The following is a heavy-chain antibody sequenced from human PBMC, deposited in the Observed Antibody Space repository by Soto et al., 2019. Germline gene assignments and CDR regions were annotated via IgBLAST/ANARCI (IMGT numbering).Heavy chain of an antibody. CDR2: IYYSGST. CDR1: GGSISSSSYY. D-gene: IGHD4-17*01. J-gene: IGHJ4*02. CDR3: ARRTPYGDYYFDY. V-gene: IGHV4-39*01. Sequence: SETLSLTCTVSGGSISSSSYYWGWIRQPPGKGLEWIGSIYYSGSTYYNPSLKSRVTISVDTSKNQFSLKLSSVTAADTAVYYCARRTPYGDYYFDYWGQGTLVTVSS.